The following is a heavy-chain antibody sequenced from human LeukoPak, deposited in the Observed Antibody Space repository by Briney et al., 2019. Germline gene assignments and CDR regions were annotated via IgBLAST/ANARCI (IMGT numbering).Heavy chain of an antibody. J-gene: IGHJ4*02. D-gene: IGHD2-2*01. CDR1: GGSMSNYY. Sequence: ETLSLTCTVSGGSMSNYYWSWTRQPPGKGLEWVSLIRDGDGRTHYADSVKGRFTISRDNSKKMVYLQMNGLRADDTAVYYCAKDHSTTWLGSFNYWGQGTLVTVSS. CDR3: AKDHSTTWLGSFNY. CDR2: IRDGDGRT. V-gene: IGHV3-23*01.